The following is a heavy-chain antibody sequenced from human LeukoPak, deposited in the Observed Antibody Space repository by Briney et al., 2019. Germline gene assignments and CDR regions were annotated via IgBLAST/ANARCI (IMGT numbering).Heavy chain of an antibody. CDR2: INPNSGGT. D-gene: IGHD3-16*01. CDR3: ARDLRGTFDY. Sequence: ASVTVSCKASGYTFTGYYMHWVRQAPGQGLEWMGRINPNSGGTNYAQKFQGRVTMTGDTSISTAYMELSRLRSDDTAVYYCARDLRGTFDYWGQGTLVTVSS. CDR1: GYTFTGYY. J-gene: IGHJ4*02. V-gene: IGHV1-2*06.